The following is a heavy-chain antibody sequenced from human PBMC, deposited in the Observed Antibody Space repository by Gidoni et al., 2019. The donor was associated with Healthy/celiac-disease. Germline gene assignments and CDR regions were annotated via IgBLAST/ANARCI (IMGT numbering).Heavy chain of an antibody. CDR3: AIPTQQLVLDY. Sequence: EVQLGQSGAEVKTPGESPKISCKGPGSRFTSYWIGWVRQMPGKGLEWMGIIYPGDSDTRYSPSFQGQVTISADKSISTAYLQWSSLKASDTAMYYCAIPTQQLVLDYWGQGTLVTVSS. V-gene: IGHV5-51*03. CDR1: GSRFTSYW. J-gene: IGHJ4*02. D-gene: IGHD6-13*01. CDR2: IYPGDSDT.